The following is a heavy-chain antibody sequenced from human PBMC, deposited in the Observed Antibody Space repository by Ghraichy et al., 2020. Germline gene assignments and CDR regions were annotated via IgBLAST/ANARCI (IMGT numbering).Heavy chain of an antibody. CDR1: GFTFSSYA. D-gene: IGHD6-19*01. CDR3: AKSDEQWLVQYYFDY. CDR2: ISGSGGST. J-gene: IGHJ4*02. V-gene: IGHV3-23*01. Sequence: ETLSLTCAASGFTFSSYAMSWVRQAPGKGLEWVSAISGSGGSTYYADSVKGRFTISRDNSKNTLYLQMNSLRAEDTAVYYCAKSDEQWLVQYYFDYWGQGTLVTVSS.